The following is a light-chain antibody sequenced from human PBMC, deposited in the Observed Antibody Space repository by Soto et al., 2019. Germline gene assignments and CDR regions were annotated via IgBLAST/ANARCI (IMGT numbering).Light chain of an antibody. Sequence: QSALTQPASVSGSPGQSITISCTGSSSDVGKYNLVSWYQHHPGKAPKLMIYEDIERPSGVSNRFSGSKSGNTASLTISGLQTEDAADYYCCSYAGGTSVVFGGGTKLTVL. J-gene: IGLJ2*01. CDR2: EDI. CDR1: SSDVGKYNL. CDR3: CSYAGGTSVV. V-gene: IGLV2-23*01.